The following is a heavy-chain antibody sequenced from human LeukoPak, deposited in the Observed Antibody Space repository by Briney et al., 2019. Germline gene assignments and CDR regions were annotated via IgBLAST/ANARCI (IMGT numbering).Heavy chain of an antibody. CDR2: IYYSGST. J-gene: IGHJ4*02. CDR1: GGSICSYY. Sequence: SETLSLTCTVSGGSICSYYWSWIRQPPGKGLEWIGYIYYSGSTNYNPSLKSRVTTSVDTSKNQFSLKLSSVTAADTAVYYCASSVPYYDFWSGYQPFDYWGQGTPVTVSS. D-gene: IGHD3-3*01. CDR3: ASSVPYYDFWSGYQPFDY. V-gene: IGHV4-59*01.